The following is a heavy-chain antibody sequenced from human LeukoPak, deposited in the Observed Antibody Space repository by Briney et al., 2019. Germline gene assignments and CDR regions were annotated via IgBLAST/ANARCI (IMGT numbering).Heavy chain of an antibody. V-gene: IGHV4-61*02. CDR2: IYTSGST. CDR3: ARGRITMVRGVVYYYYYMDV. D-gene: IGHD3-10*01. CDR1: GGSISSGSYY. J-gene: IGHJ6*03. Sequence: SETLSLTCTVSGGSISSGSYYWSWIRQPAGKGLEWIGRIYTSGSTNYNPSLKSRVTISVDTSKNQFSLKLSSVTAADTAVYYCARGRITMVRGVVYYYYYMDVWGKGTTVTISS.